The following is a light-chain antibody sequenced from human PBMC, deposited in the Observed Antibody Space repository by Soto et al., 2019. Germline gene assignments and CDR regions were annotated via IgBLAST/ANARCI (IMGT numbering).Light chain of an antibody. CDR2: GAS. Sequence: EIVLTQSPGTLSLSPGERATRSCRASQSVGSRYLAWYQQKAGQPPSLLIYGASRRATGIPDRFSGSGFGTDFTHTISRLEPDEFAGYYCQQSGSSPQDTFGQGTKLEI. J-gene: IGKJ2*01. CDR3: QQSGSSPQDT. V-gene: IGKV3-20*01. CDR1: QSVGSRY.